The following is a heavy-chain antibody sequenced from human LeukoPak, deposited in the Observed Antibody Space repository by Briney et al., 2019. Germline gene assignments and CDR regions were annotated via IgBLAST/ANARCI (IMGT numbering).Heavy chain of an antibody. D-gene: IGHD6-19*01. CDR1: GFTFSSYA. Sequence: GGSLRLSCAASGFTFSSYAVSWVRQAPGKGLKWVSAISGSGGSTYYADSVKGRFTISRDNSKNTLYLQMNSLRAEDTAVYYCAKWVGWLDYYYYMDVWGKGTTVTVSS. CDR2: ISGSGGST. V-gene: IGHV3-23*01. CDR3: AKWVGWLDYYYYMDV. J-gene: IGHJ6*03.